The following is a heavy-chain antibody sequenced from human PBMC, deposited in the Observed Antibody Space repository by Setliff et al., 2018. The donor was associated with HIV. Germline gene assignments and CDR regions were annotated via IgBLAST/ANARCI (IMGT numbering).Heavy chain of an antibody. CDR3: ARHESGRSSSWSNFDY. CDR1: GGSISRSNW. V-gene: IGHV4-4*02. J-gene: IGHJ4*02. D-gene: IGHD6-13*01. Sequence: PSETLSLTCAVSGGSISRSNWWSWVRQPPGKGLEWIGEIYHSGSTKYNPSLKSRVSISVDTSKNQFSLKLSSVTAADTAVYYCARHESGRSSSWSNFDYWGQGTLVTVSS. CDR2: IYHSGST.